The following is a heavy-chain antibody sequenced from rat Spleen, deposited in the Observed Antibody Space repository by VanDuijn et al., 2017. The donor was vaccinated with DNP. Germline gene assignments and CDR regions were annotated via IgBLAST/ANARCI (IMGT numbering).Heavy chain of an antibody. CDR3: ATSGYGYSDY. D-gene: IGHD1-11*01. CDR2: IIFDVTTT. Sequence: EVQLVESGGGLVKPGRSRKPSCGALGFPLSAYAMAWVRQSPKKALEWVATIIFDVTTTYYRDSVKGRFTISRDNAKNTLFLQMDSLRSEDTATYYCATSGYGYSDYWGQGVMVTVSS. J-gene: IGHJ2*01. CDR1: GFPLSAYA. V-gene: IGHV5-7*01.